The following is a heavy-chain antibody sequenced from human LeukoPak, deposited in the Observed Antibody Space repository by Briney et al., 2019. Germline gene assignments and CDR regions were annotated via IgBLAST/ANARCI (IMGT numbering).Heavy chain of an antibody. Sequence: PGGSLRLSCAASGFTFSNAWMYWVRQAPGKGLEWVGRIKSKTDGGATDYAAPVKGRFTISRDDSKSTLYLEMNSLKTEDTAVYYCTTSPYCSGGSCLDYWGQGTLVTVSS. CDR3: TTSPYCSGGSCLDY. D-gene: IGHD2-15*01. CDR1: GFTFSNAW. CDR2: IKSKTDGGAT. V-gene: IGHV3-15*01. J-gene: IGHJ4*02.